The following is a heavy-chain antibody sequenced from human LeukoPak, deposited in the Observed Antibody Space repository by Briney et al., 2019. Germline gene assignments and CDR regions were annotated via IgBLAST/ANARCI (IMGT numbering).Heavy chain of an antibody. V-gene: IGHV1-2*02. CDR2: INPNSGGT. Sequence: ASVKVSCKASGYTFTGYYMHWVRPAPGQGLEWMGWINPNSGGTNYAQKFQGRVTMTRDTSISTAYMELSRLRSDDTAVYYCARDTRPITYYYGSGSYVNAFDIWGQGTMVTVSS. J-gene: IGHJ3*02. CDR3: ARDTRPITYYYGSGSYVNAFDI. D-gene: IGHD3-10*01. CDR1: GYTFTGYY.